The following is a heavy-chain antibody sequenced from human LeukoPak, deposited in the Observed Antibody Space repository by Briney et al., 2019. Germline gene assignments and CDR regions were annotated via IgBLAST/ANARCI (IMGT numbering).Heavy chain of an antibody. CDR3: AKGLGTGSVLARPLHY. CDR1: GFPFSTYD. CDR2: ISSDGYRT. Sequence: PGRSLRLSCAASGFPFSTYDMHWVRQAPDKGLQWVAVISSDGYRTDYPDSVRGRSTISRDNFKNTVDLQMISVTAEDTAMYFCAKGLGTGSVLARPLHYWGQGTLVTVSS. J-gene: IGHJ4*02. D-gene: IGHD3-10*01. V-gene: IGHV3-30*18.